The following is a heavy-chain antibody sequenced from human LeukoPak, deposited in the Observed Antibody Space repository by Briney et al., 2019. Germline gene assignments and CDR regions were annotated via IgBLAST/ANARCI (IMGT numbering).Heavy chain of an antibody. V-gene: IGHV3-48*03. Sequence: GGSLRLSCITSGFPFTSYEINLVRKAPGKGLNWISHISSSGSTIYYADSVKGRFTISRDNAKNSVFLQMNSLRVEDTAVYYCARGLYNSACGRGTLVTVSS. CDR3: ARGLYNSA. D-gene: IGHD5-24*01. J-gene: IGHJ5*02. CDR2: ISSSGSTI. CDR1: GFPFTSYE.